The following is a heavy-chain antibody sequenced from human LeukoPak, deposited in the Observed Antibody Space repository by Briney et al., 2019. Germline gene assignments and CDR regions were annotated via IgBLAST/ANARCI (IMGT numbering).Heavy chain of an antibody. CDR2: IYYRGSI. V-gene: IGHV4-59*08. CDR1: GGSISSYY. D-gene: IGHD5-18*01. CDR3: ARQREYSYARD. Sequence: SETQSLTCTVSGGSISSYYWSWIRQPPGKGLEWIGYIYYRGSINYNPSLKSRVTISVDTSKNQFSLKLSSVTAADTAVYYCARQREYSYARDWGQGTLVTDSS. J-gene: IGHJ4*02.